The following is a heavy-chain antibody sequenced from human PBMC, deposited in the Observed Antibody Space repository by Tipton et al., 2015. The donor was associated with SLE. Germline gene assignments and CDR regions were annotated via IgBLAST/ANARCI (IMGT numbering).Heavy chain of an antibody. CDR1: GFTFSNYA. CDR2: IAYDGRDE. CDR3: AGELNWNGWEY. J-gene: IGHJ4*02. D-gene: IGHD1-20*01. V-gene: IGHV3-30*04. Sequence: SLRLSCAASGFTFSNYAMHWVRQAPGKGLEWVALIAYDGRDESYADSVKGRFTISRGNSENTLFLQMNSLRTEDTAVYYCAGELNWNGWEYWGQGTLVTVSS.